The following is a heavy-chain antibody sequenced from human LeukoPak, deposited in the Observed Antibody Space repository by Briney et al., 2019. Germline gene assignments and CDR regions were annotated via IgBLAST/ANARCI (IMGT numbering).Heavy chain of an antibody. CDR1: GFTFSSYG. V-gene: IGHV3-33*08. D-gene: IGHD3-3*01. CDR3: ARDGSFWRGYPYYFDY. Sequence: GGSLRLSRAASGFTFSSYGMHWVRQAPGKGLEWVAIIWYDGSNKYYADSVKGRFTISRDNSKNTLYLQVNSLRAEDTAVYYCARDGSFWRGYPYYFDYWGQGTLVTASS. J-gene: IGHJ4*02. CDR2: IWYDGSNK.